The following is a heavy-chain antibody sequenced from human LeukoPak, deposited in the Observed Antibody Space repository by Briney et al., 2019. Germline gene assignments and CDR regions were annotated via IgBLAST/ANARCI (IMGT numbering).Heavy chain of an antibody. V-gene: IGHV4-61*02. D-gene: IGHD5-24*01. Sequence: SETLSLTCTVSGGSISSGSYYWSWIRQPAGKGLEWIGRIYTSGSTNYNPSLKSRVTISVDTSKNQSSLKLSSVTAADTAVYYCAREMATINAWGQGTLVTVSS. CDR1: GGSISSGSYY. CDR2: IYTSGST. J-gene: IGHJ5*02. CDR3: AREMATINA.